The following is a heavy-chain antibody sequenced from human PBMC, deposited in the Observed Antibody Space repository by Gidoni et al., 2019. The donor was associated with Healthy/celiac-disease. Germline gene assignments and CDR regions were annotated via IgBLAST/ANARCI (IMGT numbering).Heavy chain of an antibody. CDR2: INHSGST. D-gene: IGHD3-9*01. CDR3: ARGGSYYDILTGYYPRIGMSFDY. V-gene: IGHV4-34*01. CDR1: GGSFSGYY. J-gene: IGHJ4*02. Sequence: QVQLQQWGAGLLKPSETLSLTCAVYGGSFSGYYWSWIRQPPGKGLEWIGEINHSGSTNYNPSLKSRVTISVDTSKNQFSLKLSSVTAADTAVYYCARGGSYYDILTGYYPRIGMSFDYWGQGTLVTVSS.